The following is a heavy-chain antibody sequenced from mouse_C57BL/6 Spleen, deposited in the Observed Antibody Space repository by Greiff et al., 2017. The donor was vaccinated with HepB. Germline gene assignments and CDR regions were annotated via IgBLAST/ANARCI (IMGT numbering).Heavy chain of an antibody. V-gene: IGHV1-4*01. D-gene: IGHD1-1*01. CDR2: INPSSGYT. CDR1: GYTFTSYT. CDR3: ARGYGSSYEKWYFDV. Sequence: LVESGAELARPGASVKMSCKASGYTFTSYTMHWVKQRPGQGLEWIGYINPSSGYTKYNQKFKDKATLTADKSSSTAYMQLSSLTSEDSAVYYCARGYGSSYEKWYFDVWGTGTTVTVSS. J-gene: IGHJ1*03.